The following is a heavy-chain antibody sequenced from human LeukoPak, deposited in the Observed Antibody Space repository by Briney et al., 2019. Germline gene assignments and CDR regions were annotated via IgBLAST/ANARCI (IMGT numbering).Heavy chain of an antibody. J-gene: IGHJ4*02. CDR2: INPNSGGT. V-gene: IGHV1-2*02. Sequence: AASVKVSCKASGYTFTGYYIHWVRQAPGQGLEWMGWINPNSGGTHYAQKFQGRVTMTRDMSTSTVYMELSSLRSEDTAVYYCAREGIRGSGSLDYWGQGTLVTVSS. D-gene: IGHD3-10*01. CDR3: AREGIRGSGSLDY. CDR1: GYTFTGYY.